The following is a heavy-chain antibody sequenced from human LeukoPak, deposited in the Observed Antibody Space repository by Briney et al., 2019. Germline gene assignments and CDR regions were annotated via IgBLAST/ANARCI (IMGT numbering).Heavy chain of an antibody. D-gene: IGHD6-19*01. CDR1: GFTFSSYW. Sequence: GGSRRLSCAASGFTFSSYWMSWVRQAPGKGLEWVANIKQDGSEKYYVDSVKGRSTISRDNAKNSLYLQMNSLRAEDTAVYYCARFIRGIAVAGNYFDYWGQGTLVTVSS. J-gene: IGHJ4*02. CDR2: IKQDGSEK. V-gene: IGHV3-7*01. CDR3: ARFIRGIAVAGNYFDY.